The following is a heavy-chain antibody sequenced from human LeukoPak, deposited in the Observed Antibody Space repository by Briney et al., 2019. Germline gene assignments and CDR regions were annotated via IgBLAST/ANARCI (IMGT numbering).Heavy chain of an antibody. D-gene: IGHD3-22*01. Sequence: GESLKISCKCSGYSFPNYWIAWVRQMPGKGLEWMAIVYPRDSDTSYSPSFQGQVTVSADESISTAYLQWSSLKASDTAMYYCTRHDSTGFYTDWGQGTLVTVSS. CDR1: GYSFPNYW. J-gene: IGHJ4*02. CDR2: VYPRDSDT. V-gene: IGHV5-51*01. CDR3: TRHDSTGFYTD.